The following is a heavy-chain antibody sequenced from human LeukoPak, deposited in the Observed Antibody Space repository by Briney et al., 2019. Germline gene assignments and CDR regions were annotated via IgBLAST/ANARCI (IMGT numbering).Heavy chain of an antibody. Sequence: QTGGSLRLSCAASGFTFSSYAMSWVRQAPGKGLEWVSAISGSEETTSYADSVKGRFTISRDNFENTLFLQMNSLRAEDTAVYYCAKDLSDSSRVPGDYWGQGTLVTVSS. D-gene: IGHD6-13*01. CDR3: AKDLSDSSRVPGDY. CDR1: GFTFSSYA. V-gene: IGHV3-23*01. J-gene: IGHJ4*02. CDR2: ISGSEETT.